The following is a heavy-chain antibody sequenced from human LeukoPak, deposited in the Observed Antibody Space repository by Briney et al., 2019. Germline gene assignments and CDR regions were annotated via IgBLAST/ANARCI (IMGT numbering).Heavy chain of an antibody. CDR1: GYTFTGYY. CDR2: INPNSGGT. J-gene: IGHJ3*02. Sequence: ASVKVSCKASGYTFTGYYMHWGRQAPGQGLEWRGWINPNSGGTNYAQKFQGRVTMTRDTSISTAYMELSRLRSDDTGVYYCARCPLVGPHWVAFDIWGQGTMVTVSS. D-gene: IGHD2-15*01. V-gene: IGHV1-2*02. CDR3: ARCPLVGPHWVAFDI.